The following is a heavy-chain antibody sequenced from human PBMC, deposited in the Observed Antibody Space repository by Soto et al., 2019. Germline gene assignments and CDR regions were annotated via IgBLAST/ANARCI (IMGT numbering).Heavy chain of an antibody. Sequence: PGGSLRLXCAASGFTFSSYSMNWVRQAPGKGLEWVSSISSSSSYIYYADSVKGRFTISRDNAKNSLYLQMNSLRAEDTAVYYCARYGIGSSGWLQSPDYWGQGTLV. J-gene: IGHJ4*02. CDR1: GFTFSSYS. CDR2: ISSSSSYI. D-gene: IGHD6-19*01. V-gene: IGHV3-21*01. CDR3: ARYGIGSSGWLQSPDY.